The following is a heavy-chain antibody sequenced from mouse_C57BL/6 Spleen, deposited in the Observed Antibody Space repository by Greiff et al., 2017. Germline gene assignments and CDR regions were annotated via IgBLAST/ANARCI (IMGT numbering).Heavy chain of an antibody. Sequence: VQLQQSGPELVKPGASVKISCKASGYAFRSSWMHWVKQRPGKGLEWIGRIYPGDGDTNYNGKFKGKATLTADKSSSTAYMQLSSLTSADSAVYYCARGTTVAPRFACWGQGTLVTVSA. CDR2: IYPGDGDT. V-gene: IGHV1-82*01. J-gene: IGHJ3*01. CDR3: ARGTTVAPRFAC. CDR1: GYAFRSSW. D-gene: IGHD1-1*01.